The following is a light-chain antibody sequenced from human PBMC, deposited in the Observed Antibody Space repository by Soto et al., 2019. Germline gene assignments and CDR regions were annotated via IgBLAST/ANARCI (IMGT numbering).Light chain of an antibody. CDR1: QSISSY. CDR3: QQNYSTPRT. Sequence: DIQMTQSPSSLSASVGDRVTITCRASQSISSYLNWYQQKPGKAPKLLIYAASSLQSGVPSMFSGNGSGADFTLNISSLQPDDFATYYCQQNYSTPRTFGGGTKVEIK. V-gene: IGKV1-39*01. J-gene: IGKJ4*01. CDR2: AAS.